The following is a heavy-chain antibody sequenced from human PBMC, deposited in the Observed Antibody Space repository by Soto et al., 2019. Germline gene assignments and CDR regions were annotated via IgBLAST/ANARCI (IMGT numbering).Heavy chain of an antibody. CDR2: INHSGST. CDR1: GGSFSGYY. Sequence: KPSETLSLTCAVYGGSFSGYYWSWIRQPPGKGLEWIGEINHSGSTNYNPSLKSRVTISVDTSKNQFSLKLSSVTAADTAVYYCARLFTALIYSGYSDYWGQGTLVTVSS. CDR3: ARLFTALIYSGYSDY. V-gene: IGHV4-34*01. J-gene: IGHJ4*02. D-gene: IGHD5-12*01.